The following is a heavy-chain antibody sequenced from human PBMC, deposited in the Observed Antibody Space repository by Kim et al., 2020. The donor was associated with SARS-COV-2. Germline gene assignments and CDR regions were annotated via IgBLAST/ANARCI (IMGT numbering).Heavy chain of an antibody. V-gene: IGHV5-51*01. CDR2: INPVDSET. Sequence: GESLKISCKCSGYRFSNYWIGWVRQMPGQGLARMGVINPVDSETRYRPSFEGQITISVDKTASTAFLHWSRLKASDIGISYCSRAAYVFGLFVDYWGRVT. CDR1: GYRFSNYW. CDR3: SRAAYVFGLFVDY. J-gene: IGHJ4*02. D-gene: IGHD3-16*01.